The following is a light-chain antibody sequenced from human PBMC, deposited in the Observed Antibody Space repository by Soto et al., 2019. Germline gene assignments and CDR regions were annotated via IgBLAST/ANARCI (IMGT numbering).Light chain of an antibody. CDR3: SSYTSSSTYV. J-gene: IGLJ1*01. CDR2: HVS. Sequence: QSVLTQPASVSGSPGQTITISCTGTSRDVGCYNYVSWYQQHPGKAPKLIIYHVSDRPSGSSSRFSGSKSGNTASLTISGLQAEDEADYYCSSYTSSSTYVFGTGTKVTVL. V-gene: IGLV2-14*01. CDR1: SRDVGCYNY.